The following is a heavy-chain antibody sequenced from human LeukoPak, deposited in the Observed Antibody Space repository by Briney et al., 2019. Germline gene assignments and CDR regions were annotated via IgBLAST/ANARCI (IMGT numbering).Heavy chain of an antibody. CDR2: IIPIFGST. D-gene: IGHD4-17*01. V-gene: IGHV1-69*13. CDR1: GGTFSSFT. J-gene: IGHJ4*02. Sequence: ASVKVSCKVSGGTFSSFTISWVRQAPGQRLEWMGGIIPIFGSTNYAQKFQGRVTNTADDSTSTAYMEVTSLTSDDTAVYYCARGYDVGDYVPYTYWGQGTLVIVSS. CDR3: ARGYDVGDYVPYTY.